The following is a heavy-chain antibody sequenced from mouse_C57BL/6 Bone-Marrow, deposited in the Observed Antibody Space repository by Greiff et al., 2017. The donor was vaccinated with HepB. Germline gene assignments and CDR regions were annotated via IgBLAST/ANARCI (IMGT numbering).Heavy chain of an antibody. V-gene: IGHV1-64*01. J-gene: IGHJ2*01. CDR3: EGPTAQASYYFDY. CDR2: IHPTSGST. CDR1: GYTFTSYW. Sequence: QVQLQQSGAELVKPGASVKLSCKASGYTFTSYWMHWVKQRPGQGLEWIGMIHPTSGSTNYNEKFKSKATLTVDKSSSTAYMQLSSLTSEDSAVYDCEGPTAQASYYFDYWGQGTTLTVSS. D-gene: IGHD3-2*02.